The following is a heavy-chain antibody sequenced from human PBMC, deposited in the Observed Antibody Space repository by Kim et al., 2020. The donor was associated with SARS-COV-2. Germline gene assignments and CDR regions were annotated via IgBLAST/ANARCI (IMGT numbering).Heavy chain of an antibody. J-gene: IGHJ4*02. D-gene: IGHD2-15*01. V-gene: IGHV3-48*03. CDR2: ISSSGSTI. CDR3: ARKGGYCSGGSCYFDY. CDR1: GFTFSSYE. Sequence: GGSLRLSCAASGFTFSSYEMNWVRQAPGKGLEWVSYISSSGSTIYYADSVKGRFTISRDNAKNSLYLQMNSLRAEDTAVYYCARKGGYCSGGSCYFDYWGQGTLVTVSS.